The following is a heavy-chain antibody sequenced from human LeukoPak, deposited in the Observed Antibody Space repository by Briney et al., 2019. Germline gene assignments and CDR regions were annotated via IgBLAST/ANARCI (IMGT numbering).Heavy chain of an antibody. CDR1: GFTFSNAW. D-gene: IGHD1-26*01. CDR2: IKSKTDGGTT. Sequence: GRSLRLSCAASGFTFSNAWMSWVRQAPGKGLEWVGRIKSKTDGGTTDYAAPVKGRFTISRDDSKNTLYLQMNSLKTEDTAVYYCTTDPIVGATTVDFDYWGQGTLVTVSS. CDR3: TTDPIVGATTVDFDY. V-gene: IGHV3-15*01. J-gene: IGHJ4*02.